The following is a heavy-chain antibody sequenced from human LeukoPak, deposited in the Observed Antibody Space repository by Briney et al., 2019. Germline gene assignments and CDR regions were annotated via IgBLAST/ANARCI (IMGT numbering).Heavy chain of an antibody. CDR2: ISYDGSNK. Sequence: PGRSLRLSCAASGFTFSSYGMHWVRQAPGKGLEWVAVISYDGSNKYYADSVKGRFTISRDNSKNTLYLQMNSLRAEDTAVYYCAKDDRGLLWFGELSLDYWGQGNLVTVSS. CDR3: AKDDRGLLWFGELSLDY. V-gene: IGHV3-30*18. CDR1: GFTFSSYG. D-gene: IGHD3-10*01. J-gene: IGHJ4*02.